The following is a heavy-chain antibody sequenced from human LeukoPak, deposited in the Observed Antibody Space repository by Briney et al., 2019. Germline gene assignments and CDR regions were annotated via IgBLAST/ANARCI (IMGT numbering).Heavy chain of an antibody. CDR3: ARHVRQQLPPKAFDY. CDR1: VGSISSGIYS. D-gene: IGHD6-13*01. J-gene: IGHJ4*02. CDR2: IYYRGNT. Sequence: PSETLSLTCTVSVGSISSGIYSWGWIRQPPGKGLEWIGSIYYRGNTYYNPSLKSRVTISVDTSKNQLSLKLNSVTAADTAVYYCARHVRQQLPPKAFDYWGQGTLVTVSS. V-gene: IGHV4-39*01.